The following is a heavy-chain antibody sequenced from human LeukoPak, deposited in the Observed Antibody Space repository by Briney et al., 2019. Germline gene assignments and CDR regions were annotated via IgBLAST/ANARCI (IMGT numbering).Heavy chain of an antibody. CDR2: ISPKNVEA. CDR3: TRGGPGTAGTESDY. D-gene: IGHD1/OR15-1a*01. Sequence: ASVKVSCKASGYTFTDYFMHWVPHAPGQGLECVGWISPKNVEAKNAQQFQGRVTMPRDTSITTAFMEFSGLTSDDTAVYYCTRGGPGTAGTESDYWGQGNLVTVSS. V-gene: IGHV1-2*02. J-gene: IGHJ4*02. CDR1: GYTFTDYF.